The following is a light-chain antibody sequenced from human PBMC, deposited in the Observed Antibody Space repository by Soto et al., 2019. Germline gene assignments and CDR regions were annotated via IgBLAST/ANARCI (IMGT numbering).Light chain of an antibody. V-gene: IGKV1-5*01. CDR2: DVS. J-gene: IGKJ2*01. CDR1: QSISSW. Sequence: DIQMTQSPSTLSASVGDRVAITCRASQSISSWLAWYQQRPGNAPNLLIYDVSTLDSGGPSRFSGSGSGTEFTLTISSLQPDDFATYYCQQYNSYPYTFGQGTKLDIK. CDR3: QQYNSYPYT.